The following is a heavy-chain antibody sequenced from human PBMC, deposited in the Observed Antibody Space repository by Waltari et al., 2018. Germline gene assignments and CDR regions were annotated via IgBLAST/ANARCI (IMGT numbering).Heavy chain of an antibody. CDR1: GYTFTSYD. CDR2: MNPNSGNT. CDR3: AREVNDGLVQEWFDP. D-gene: IGHD6-19*01. V-gene: IGHV1-8*03. Sequence: QVQLVQSWAEVKKPGASVKVSCKASGYTFTSYDINWVRPATGQGLEWMGWMNPNSGNTGYAQKFQGRVTITRNTSISTAYMELSSLRSEDTAVYYCAREVNDGLVQEWFDPWGQGTLVTVSS. J-gene: IGHJ5*02.